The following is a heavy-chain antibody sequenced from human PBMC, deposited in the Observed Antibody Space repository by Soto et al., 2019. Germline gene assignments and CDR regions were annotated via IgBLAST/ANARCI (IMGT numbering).Heavy chain of an antibody. J-gene: IGHJ6*02. V-gene: IGHV4-61*01. CDR1: GGSVSSGSYY. D-gene: IGHD2-2*01. CDR3: ARDGIVLVPAAMPEAYYYGMDV. Sequence: SETLSLTCTVSGGSVSSGSYYWSWIRQPPGKGLEWIGYIYYSGSTNYNPSLKSRVTISVDTSKNQFSLKLSSVTAADTAVYYCARDGIVLVPAAMPEAYYYGMDVWGQGTTVNVSS. CDR2: IYYSGST.